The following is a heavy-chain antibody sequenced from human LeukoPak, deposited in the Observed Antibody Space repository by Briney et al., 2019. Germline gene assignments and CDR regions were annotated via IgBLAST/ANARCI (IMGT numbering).Heavy chain of an antibody. Sequence: SQTLSLTFAISGDSVSRNSAAWNWIRQSPSRGLEWLGRTYYRSKWYNDYAVSVESRITINPDTSKNQFSLQLNSMTPEDTAVYYCARADGDRDGYNFWFDPWGQGTLVTVSS. CDR3: ARADGDRDGYNFWFDP. J-gene: IGHJ5*02. CDR2: TYYRSKWYN. V-gene: IGHV6-1*01. CDR1: GDSVSRNSAA. D-gene: IGHD5-24*01.